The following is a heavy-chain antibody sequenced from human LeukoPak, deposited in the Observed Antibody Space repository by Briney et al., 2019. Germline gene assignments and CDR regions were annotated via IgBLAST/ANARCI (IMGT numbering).Heavy chain of an antibody. CDR2: ITGSGGST. J-gene: IGHJ3*02. D-gene: IGHD6-19*01. CDR1: GFTFSYYA. V-gene: IGHV3-23*01. CDR3: TGGGWSTDAFDI. Sequence: GGSLRLSCAASGFTFSYYAISWVRQAPGKGVEWVSGITGSGGSTNYADSVKGRFTISRDNSKNTLYLQMSSLRAEDTAVYYCTGGGWSTDAFDIWGQGTMVTVSS.